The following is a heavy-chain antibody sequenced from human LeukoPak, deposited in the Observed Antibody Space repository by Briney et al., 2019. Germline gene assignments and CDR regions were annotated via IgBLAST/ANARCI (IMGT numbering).Heavy chain of an antibody. J-gene: IGHJ4*02. CDR1: GGTFSSYA. Sequence: HEASVKVSCKASGGTFSSYAISWVRQAPGQGLEWMGGIIPIFGTANYAQKFQGRVTITTDESTSTAYMELSSLRSEDTAVYYCTIAAAGTSGNYFDYWGQGTLVTVSS. D-gene: IGHD6-13*01. CDR2: IIPIFGTA. CDR3: TIAAAGTSGNYFDY. V-gene: IGHV1-69*05.